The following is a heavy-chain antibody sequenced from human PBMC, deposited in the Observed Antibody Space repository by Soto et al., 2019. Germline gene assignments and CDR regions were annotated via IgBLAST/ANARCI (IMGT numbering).Heavy chain of an antibody. J-gene: IGHJ4*02. CDR1: GGTFSITA. CDR3: ATPAEPLDTAMLKGLAH. Sequence: QVQLVQSGAEVKKPGSSVKVSCKASGGTFSITAFIWVRQAPGQGLEWMGGIIPIFGAPNYAQKFQGRLMISADDSASKAYMELNTLTSEDTAVYYCATPAEPLDTAMLKGLAHWGQGTLVTVSS. D-gene: IGHD5-18*01. CDR2: IIPIFGAP. V-gene: IGHV1-69*01.